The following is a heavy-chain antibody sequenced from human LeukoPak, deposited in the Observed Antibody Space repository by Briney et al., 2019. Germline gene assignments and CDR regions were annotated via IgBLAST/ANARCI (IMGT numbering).Heavy chain of an antibody. J-gene: IGHJ4*02. Sequence: SETLSLTCTVSGGSISSYYWSWIRQPPGKGLEWIGYIYYSGSTRYNPSLKSRVTISVDTSKNHFSLKLSSVTAADTAVYYCARGPRKTYYDRWGQGTLVTVSS. CDR2: IYYSGST. CDR1: GGSISSYY. D-gene: IGHD3-22*01. V-gene: IGHV4-59*01. CDR3: ARGPRKTYYDR.